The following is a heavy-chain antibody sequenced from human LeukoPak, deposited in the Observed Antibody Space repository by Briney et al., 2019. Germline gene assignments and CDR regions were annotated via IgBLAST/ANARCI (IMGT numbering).Heavy chain of an antibody. Sequence: SETLSLTCTVSGGSISSYYWSWIRQPPGKGLEWIGYIYYSGSTNYNPSLKSRVTISVDTSKNQFSLKLSSVTAADTAVYYCARTAVAQHNYYYMDVWGKGTTVTVSS. J-gene: IGHJ6*03. D-gene: IGHD6-19*01. V-gene: IGHV4-59*01. CDR2: IYYSGST. CDR1: GGSISSYY. CDR3: ARTAVAQHNYYYMDV.